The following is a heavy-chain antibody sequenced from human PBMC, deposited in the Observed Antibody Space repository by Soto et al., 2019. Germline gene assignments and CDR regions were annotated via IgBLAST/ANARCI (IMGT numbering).Heavy chain of an antibody. D-gene: IGHD6-13*01. CDR2: ISGGGGST. CDR3: AKVERYSSTIALL. CDR1: GFTISTYG. J-gene: IGHJ4*02. V-gene: IGHV3-23*01. Sequence: EVQLLESGGGLVQPGVSLRLSCEASGFTISTYGMSWVRQAPGKGLEWVSGISGGGGSTYYTDSVKGRFTISRDNSKNTLYLQMNSLRAEDTAVYYCAKVERYSSTIALLWGQGTLVTVSS.